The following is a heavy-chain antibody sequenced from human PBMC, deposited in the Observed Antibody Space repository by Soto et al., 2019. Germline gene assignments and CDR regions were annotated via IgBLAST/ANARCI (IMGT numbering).Heavy chain of an antibody. V-gene: IGHV3-33*01. D-gene: IGHD4-17*01. CDR1: GFTFSSYG. J-gene: IGHJ5*02. CDR2: IWYDGSNK. Sequence: GGSLRLSCAASGFTFSSYGMHWVRQAPGKGLEWVAVIWYDGSNKYYADSVKGRFAISRDNSKNTLYLQMNSLRAEDTAVYYCARPFYGGNLNWFDPWGQGTLVTVSS. CDR3: ARPFYGGNLNWFDP.